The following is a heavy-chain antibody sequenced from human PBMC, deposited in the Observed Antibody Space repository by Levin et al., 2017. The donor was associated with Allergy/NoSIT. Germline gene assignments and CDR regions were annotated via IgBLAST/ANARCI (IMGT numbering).Heavy chain of an antibody. CDR3: AKDIKDYGMDV. J-gene: IGHJ6*02. CDR1: GFTFSSYG. V-gene: IGHV3-30*18. Sequence: GGSLRLSCAASGFTFSSYGMHWVRQAPGKGLEWVAVISYDGSNKYYADSVKGRFTISRDNSKNTLYLQMNSLRAEDTAVYYCAKDIKDYGMDVWGQGTTVTVSS. CDR2: ISYDGSNK.